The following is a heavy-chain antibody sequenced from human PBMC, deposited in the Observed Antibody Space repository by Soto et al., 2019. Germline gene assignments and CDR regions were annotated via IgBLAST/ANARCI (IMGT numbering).Heavy chain of an antibody. D-gene: IGHD3-22*01. CDR1: GFTFSTYA. CDR2: VSASGLNT. Sequence: HPGGSLRLSCAASGFTFSTYAMAWVRQAPGKGLEWVSGVSASGLNTDYADPVKGRFTVSRDNSRNTVYLHLNSLRAEDTAVYFCAKEAIPTFDFDSTGYFYDYWGHGTLVTVSS. J-gene: IGHJ4*01. CDR3: AKEAIPTFDFDSTGYFYDY. V-gene: IGHV3-23*01.